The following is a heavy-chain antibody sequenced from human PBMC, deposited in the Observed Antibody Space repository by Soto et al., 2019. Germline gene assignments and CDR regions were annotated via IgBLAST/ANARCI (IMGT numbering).Heavy chain of an antibody. CDR3: TRRASSSFYHFDF. V-gene: IGHV5-10-1*01. Sequence: GESLKISFQASGYSFTAYWITWVRQMPGKGLEWMATIDPSDSYVDYSPSFRGHVTFSVDRSITTAYLQWNSLKASDSAMYFCTRRASSSFYHFDFWGQGALVTVSS. CDR2: IDPSDSYV. CDR1: GYSFTAYW. J-gene: IGHJ4*02. D-gene: IGHD2-2*01.